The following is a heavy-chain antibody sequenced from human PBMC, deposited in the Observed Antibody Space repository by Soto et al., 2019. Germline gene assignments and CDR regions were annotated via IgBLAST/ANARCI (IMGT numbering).Heavy chain of an antibody. V-gene: IGHV1-69*13. CDR2: IIPIFGTA. D-gene: IGHD6-13*01. CDR1: GGTFSSYA. CDR3: ARDGSSSYAPGNY. Sequence: ASVKVSCKASGGTFSSYAISWVRQAPGQGLEWMGGIIPIFGTANYAQKFQGRVTITADESTSTAYMELSSLRSEDTAVYYCARDGSSSYAPGNYWGQGTLVTVSS. J-gene: IGHJ4*02.